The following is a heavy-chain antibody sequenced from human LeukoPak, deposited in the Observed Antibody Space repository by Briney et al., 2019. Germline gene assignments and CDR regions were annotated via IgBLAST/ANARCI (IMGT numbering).Heavy chain of an antibody. J-gene: IGHJ5*02. D-gene: IGHD2-15*01. CDR3: ARVGRGPVDL. CDR1: RGSISTYY. Sequence: PSETLSLTCTVSRGSISTYYWSWIRQPPGKGMEGVGYIYYDGSPNYHPSLKSGVTISVDTSKNQFSLKLSSVAAADTAVYYCARVGRGPVDLWGQGTLVTVSS. V-gene: IGHV4-59*01. CDR2: IYYDGSP.